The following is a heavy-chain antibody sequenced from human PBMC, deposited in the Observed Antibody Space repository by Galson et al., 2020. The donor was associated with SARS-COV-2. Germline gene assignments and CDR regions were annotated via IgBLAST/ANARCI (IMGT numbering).Heavy chain of an antibody. CDR1: GYTLTELS. V-gene: IGHV1-24*01. D-gene: IGHD4-17*01. CDR3: ATSTVVTPSNWFDP. Sequence: ASVKVSCKVSGYTLTELSMHWVRQAPGKGLEWMRGFDPEDGETIYAQKFQGRVTMTEDTSTDTAYMELSSLRSEDTAVYYCATSTVVTPSNWFDPWGQGTLVTVSS. J-gene: IGHJ5*02. CDR2: FDPEDGET.